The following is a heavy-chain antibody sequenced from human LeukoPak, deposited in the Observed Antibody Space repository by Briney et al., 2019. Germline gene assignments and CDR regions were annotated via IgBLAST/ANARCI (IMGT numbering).Heavy chain of an antibody. CDR1: GGSINNYY. D-gene: IGHD4-23*01. Sequence: SETLSLTCTVSGGSINNYYWSWVRQPPGKGLEWIGYIYYSGSTNYNPSLKSRVTISVGTSKNQFSLKLSSVTAADTAVYYCARTYGGNSLYYFDYWGQGTLVTVSS. CDR2: IYYSGST. V-gene: IGHV4-59*01. CDR3: ARTYGGNSLYYFDY. J-gene: IGHJ4*02.